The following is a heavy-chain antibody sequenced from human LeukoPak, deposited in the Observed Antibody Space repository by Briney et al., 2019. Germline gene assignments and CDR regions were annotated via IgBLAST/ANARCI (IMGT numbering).Heavy chain of an antibody. CDR1: SGSISSDGYY. CDR3: AVSAAGLFDP. J-gene: IGHJ5*02. Sequence: PSETLSLTCTVSSGSISSDGYYWSWIRQPPGKGLEWIGEINHSGSTNHNPSLKSRVTISVDTSKNQFSLKLSSVTAADTAVYYCAVSAAGLFDPWGQGTLVTVSS. V-gene: IGHV4-34*01. D-gene: IGHD6-13*01. CDR2: INHSGST.